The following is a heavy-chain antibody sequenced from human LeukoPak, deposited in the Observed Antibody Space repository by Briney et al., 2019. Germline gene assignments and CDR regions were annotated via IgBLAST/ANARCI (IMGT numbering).Heavy chain of an antibody. CDR1: GFTVSSNY. CDR3: AREMGATPAFDI. D-gene: IGHD1-26*01. J-gene: IGHJ3*02. V-gene: IGHV3-66*01. CDR2: IYSGGST. Sequence: GGSLRLSCAASGFTVSSNYMSWVRQAPGKGLEWVSVIYSGGSTYYADSVKGRFTISRDNSKDTLYLQMNSLRAEDTAVYYCAREMGATPAFDIWGQGTMVTVSS.